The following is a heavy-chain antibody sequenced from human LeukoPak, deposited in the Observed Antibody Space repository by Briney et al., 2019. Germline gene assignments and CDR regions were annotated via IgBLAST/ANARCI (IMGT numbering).Heavy chain of an antibody. CDR2: IIPIFGTA. CDR3: ARAKNYCGGDCYTSFDY. J-gene: IGHJ4*02. Sequence: SVTVSCKASGGTFSSYAISWVRQAPEQGLEWMGGIIPIFGTANYAQKFQGRVTITADESTSTAYMELSSLRSEDTAVYYCARAKNYCGGDCYTSFDYWGQGTLVTVSS. D-gene: IGHD2-21*02. CDR1: GGTFSSYA. V-gene: IGHV1-69*13.